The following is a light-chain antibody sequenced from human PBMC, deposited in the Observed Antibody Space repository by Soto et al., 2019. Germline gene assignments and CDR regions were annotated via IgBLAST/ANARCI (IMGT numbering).Light chain of an antibody. CDR3: QQYNEWPLT. Sequence: EIVMTQSPATLSVSPGERXTLSCRASQSVFSNLAWYQQKPGQAPRLLIYGASTRATGIPARFSGSGSGTEFTLTISSLQSEXFAVXYCQQYNEWPLTFGGGTKVEIK. V-gene: IGKV3-15*01. J-gene: IGKJ4*01. CDR2: GAS. CDR1: QSVFSN.